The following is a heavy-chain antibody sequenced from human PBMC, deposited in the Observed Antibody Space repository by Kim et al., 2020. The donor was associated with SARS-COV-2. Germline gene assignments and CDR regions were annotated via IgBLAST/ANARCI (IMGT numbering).Heavy chain of an antibody. D-gene: IGHD3-22*01. CDR2: ISSSSSYI. Sequence: GGSLRLSCAASGFTFSSYSMNWVRQAPGKGLEWVSSISSSSSYIYYADSVKGRFTISRDNAKNSLYLQMNSLRAEDTAVYYCAAPPGFTMTILGGAFDIWGQGTMVTVSS. V-gene: IGHV3-21*01. J-gene: IGHJ3*02. CDR1: GFTFSSYS. CDR3: AAPPGFTMTILGGAFDI.